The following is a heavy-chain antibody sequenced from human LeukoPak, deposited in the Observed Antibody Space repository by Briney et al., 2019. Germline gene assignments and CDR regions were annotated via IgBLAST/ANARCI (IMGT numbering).Heavy chain of an antibody. CDR3: AVSSSRIYFKD. CDR2: IYYSASI. V-gene: IGHV4-59*01. Sequence: PSETLSLTCTVSGGSISSYYWNWMRQPPGKGLEWIGYIYYSASINYNPSLKSRVTISVDTSKNQFSLKLSSVTAADTAVYYCAVSSSRIYFKDWGQGTLVTVSS. J-gene: IGHJ1*01. CDR1: GGSISSYY. D-gene: IGHD6-19*01.